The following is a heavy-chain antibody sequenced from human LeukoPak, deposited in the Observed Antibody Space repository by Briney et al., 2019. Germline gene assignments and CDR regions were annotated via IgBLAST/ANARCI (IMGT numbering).Heavy chain of an antibody. Sequence: GGSLRLSCAASGFTFSSYAMSWVRQAPGRGLEWVSAISGSGGSTYYADSVKGRFTISRDNSKNTLYLQMNSLRAEDTAVYYCAKDLSRQQLVLGYWGQGTLVTVSS. J-gene: IGHJ4*02. V-gene: IGHV3-23*01. D-gene: IGHD6-13*01. CDR2: ISGSGGST. CDR1: GFTFSSYA. CDR3: AKDLSRQQLVLGY.